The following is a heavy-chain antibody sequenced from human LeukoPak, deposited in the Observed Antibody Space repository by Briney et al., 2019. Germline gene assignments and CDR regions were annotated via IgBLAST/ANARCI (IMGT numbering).Heavy chain of an antibody. CDR2: INARGDT. D-gene: IGHD2-2*01. J-gene: IGHJ5*02. CDR3: ARGQVPAARGYNWFDP. Sequence: PSETLSLTCAVYGWSFNDYYWNWIRQPPGKGLEWVGEINARGDTNFNPSLKSRVTISVDTSKSQFSLTLTSMIAADTAVYYCARGQVPAARGYNWFDPWGEGTLLTVSS. V-gene: IGHV4-34*01. CDR1: GWSFNDYY.